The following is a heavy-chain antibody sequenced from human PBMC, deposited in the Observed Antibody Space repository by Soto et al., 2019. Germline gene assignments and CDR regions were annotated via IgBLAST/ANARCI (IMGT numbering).Heavy chain of an antibody. D-gene: IGHD2-15*01. Sequence: PSETLSLTCAVSGGSISSGGYSWSWIRQPPGKGLEWIGYIYHSGSTNYNPSLKSRVTISVDKSKNQFSLKLSSVTAADTAVYYCASLRTPNPLFQHWGQGTLVTVSS. CDR3: ASLRTPNPLFQH. CDR2: IYHSGST. J-gene: IGHJ1*01. V-gene: IGHV4-30-2*01. CDR1: GGSISSGGYS.